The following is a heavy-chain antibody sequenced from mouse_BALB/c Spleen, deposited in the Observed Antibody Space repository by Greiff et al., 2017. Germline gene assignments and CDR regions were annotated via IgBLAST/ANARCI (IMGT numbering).Heavy chain of an antibody. Sequence: DVMLVESGGGLVQPGGSRKLSCAASGFTFSSFGMHWVRQAPEKGLEWVAYISSGSSTIYYADTVKGRFTISRDNPKNTLFLQMTSLRSEDTAMYYCARGASTVVATRGYFDYWGQGTSVTVSS. CDR1: GFTFSSFG. CDR3: ARGASTVVATRGYFDY. CDR2: ISSGSSTI. D-gene: IGHD1-1*01. V-gene: IGHV5-17*02. J-gene: IGHJ4*01.